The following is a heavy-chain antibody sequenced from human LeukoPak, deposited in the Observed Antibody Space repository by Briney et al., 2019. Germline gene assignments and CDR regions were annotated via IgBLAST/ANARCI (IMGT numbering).Heavy chain of an antibody. D-gene: IGHD3-3*01. V-gene: IGHV4-39*01. CDR2: IYYSGRT. CDR1: GGSISRSSYN. J-gene: IGHJ5*02. CDR3: ARIITYYDFSCWFDP. Sequence: PSETLSLTCSASGGSISRSSYNRGWIRQPPGKGLEWIGSIYYSGRTYYNPSLNSRVTISVDTSKNQFSLKLSSVTAADTAVYYCARIITYYDFSCWFDPWGQGTLVTVSS.